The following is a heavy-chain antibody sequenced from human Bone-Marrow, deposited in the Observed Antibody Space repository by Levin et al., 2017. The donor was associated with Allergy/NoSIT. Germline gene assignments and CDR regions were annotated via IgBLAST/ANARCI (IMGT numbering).Heavy chain of an antibody. J-gene: IGHJ4*02. D-gene: IGHD4-17*01. CDR1: GYTFTSYG. Sequence: ASVKVSCKASGYTFTSYGISWVRQAPGQGLEWMGWISAYNGNTNYAQKLQGRVTMTTDTSTSTAYMELRSLRSDDTAVYYCARDLLPTVTTEWDYWGQGTLVTVSS. V-gene: IGHV1-18*01. CDR2: ISAYNGNT. CDR3: ARDLLPTVTTEWDY.